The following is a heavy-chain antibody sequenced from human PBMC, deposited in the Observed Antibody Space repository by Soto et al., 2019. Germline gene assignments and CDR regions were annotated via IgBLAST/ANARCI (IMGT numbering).Heavy chain of an antibody. Sequence: EVQLVESGGGLVQPGGSLRLSCAASGFTFSSYSMNWVRQAPGKGLEWVSYISSSSSYIYYADSVKGRFTISRDNAKNSLYLQMNSLRAEDTAVYYCARVGVGATHYFDYWGQGTLVTVSS. J-gene: IGHJ4*02. V-gene: IGHV3-21*05. CDR3: ARVGVGATHYFDY. D-gene: IGHD1-26*01. CDR2: ISSSSSYI. CDR1: GFTFSSYS.